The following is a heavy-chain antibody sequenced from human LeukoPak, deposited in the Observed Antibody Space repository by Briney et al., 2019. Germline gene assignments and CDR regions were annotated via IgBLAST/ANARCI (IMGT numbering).Heavy chain of an antibody. CDR2: IFHSGRT. V-gene: IGHV4-39*01. D-gene: IGHD3-10*01. CDR3: ARHSRTYHHGSGRSIDY. Sequence: SETLSLTCTVSGASISSSSSCCGRIRQPRGKGLEWFGHIFHSGRTSYNPSLTSRVTISVDTSKNKCSLTMSPVTDADTSMYYCARHSRTYHHGSGRSIDYWGQGTLVIVS. J-gene: IGHJ4*02. CDR1: GASISSSSSC.